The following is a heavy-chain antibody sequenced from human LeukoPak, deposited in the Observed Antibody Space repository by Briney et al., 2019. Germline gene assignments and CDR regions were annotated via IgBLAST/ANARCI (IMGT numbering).Heavy chain of an antibody. V-gene: IGHV3-9*01. CDR1: GFTFDDYA. CDR3: AKDLAYSSSSSFDY. J-gene: IGHJ4*02. Sequence: PGRSLRLSCAASGFTFDDYAMHWVRQAPGKGLERVSGISWNSGSIGYADSVKGRFTISRDNAKNSLYLQMNSLRAEDTALYYCAKDLAYSSSSSFDYWGQGTLVTVSS. CDR2: ISWNSGSI. D-gene: IGHD6-6*01.